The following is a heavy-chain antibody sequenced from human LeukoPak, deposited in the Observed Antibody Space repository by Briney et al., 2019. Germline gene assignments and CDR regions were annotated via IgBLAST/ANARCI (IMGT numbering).Heavy chain of an antibody. J-gene: IGHJ4*02. V-gene: IGHV4-34*01. D-gene: IGHD6-19*01. CDR2: INHSGST. CDR3: ARGVAVAVSRVASKSYFDY. CDR1: GGSFSGYY. Sequence: PSETLSLTCAVYGGSFSGYYWSWIRQPPGKGLEWIGEINHSGSTNYNPSLKSRVTISVDTSKNQFSLKLSSVTAADTAVYYCARGVAVAVSRVASKSYFDYWGQGTLVTVSS.